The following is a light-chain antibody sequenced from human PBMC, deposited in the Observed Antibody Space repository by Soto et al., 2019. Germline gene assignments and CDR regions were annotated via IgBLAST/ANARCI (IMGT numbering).Light chain of an antibody. CDR1: RYIRSD. J-gene: IGKJ1*01. Sequence: IQMTQSPSSLSASVGDRVTITCRASRYIRSDLSWYQQRPGQAPKVLIYAASSLQSGVPSRFSGSGSGTDFTLTISSLQPEDFAVYFCHQDFNLPWTFGQGTKVDIK. CDR2: AAS. V-gene: IGKV1-6*01. CDR3: HQDFNLPWT.